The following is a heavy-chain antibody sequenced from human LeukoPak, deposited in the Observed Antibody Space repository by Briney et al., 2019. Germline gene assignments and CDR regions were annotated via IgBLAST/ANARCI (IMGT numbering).Heavy chain of an antibody. CDR2: IGTAGDT. J-gene: IGHJ4*02. CDR1: GFTLSNYD. CDR3: AGADLRGYSLHY. V-gene: IGHV3-13*01. D-gene: IGHD5-18*01. Sequence: GSLRLSCAASGFTLSNYDMHWVRHVIGKGLEWVSGIGTAGDTYYGGSVKGRFSSSRENAKNFLYLQMNSLRAGDTAVYYCAGADLRGYSLHYWGQGTLVTVSS.